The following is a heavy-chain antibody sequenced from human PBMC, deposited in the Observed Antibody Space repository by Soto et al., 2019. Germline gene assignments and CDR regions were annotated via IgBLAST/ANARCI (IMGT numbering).Heavy chain of an antibody. V-gene: IGHV4-30-4*01. CDR2: IYYIGST. CDR1: GGSISSGNYC. D-gene: IGHD3-10*01. CDR3: ARSHGSGSYYNDY. Sequence: TLSLTCTVSGGSISSGNYCWSWIRQPPGKGLEWIGYIYYIGSTHYNPSLKSRVTISVDASKNQFSLKLSSVTAADTAVYYCARSHGSGSYYNDYWGQGTLVTVSS. J-gene: IGHJ4*02.